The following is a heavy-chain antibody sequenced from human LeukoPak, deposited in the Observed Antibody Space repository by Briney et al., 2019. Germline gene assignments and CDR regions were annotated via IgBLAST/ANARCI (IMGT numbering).Heavy chain of an antibody. J-gene: IGHJ4*02. CDR1: GGSISSSSYY. D-gene: IGHD3-10*01. CDR3: ATYGSGSTWPDDY. Sequence: PSETLSLTCTVSGGSISSSSYYWGWIRQPPGKGLEWIGSIYYSGSTYYNPSLKSRVTISVDTSKNQFSLKLSSVTAADTAVYYCATYGSGSTWPDDYWGQGTLVTVSS. CDR2: IYYSGST. V-gene: IGHV4-39*07.